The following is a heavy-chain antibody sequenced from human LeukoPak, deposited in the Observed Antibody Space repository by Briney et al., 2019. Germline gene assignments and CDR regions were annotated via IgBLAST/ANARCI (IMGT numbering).Heavy chain of an antibody. CDR2: ISGSGGST. V-gene: IGHV3-23*01. CDR1: GFTFSSYA. CDR3: ARDIVVVVPAAISYYYYYMDV. J-gene: IGHJ6*03. D-gene: IGHD2-2*02. Sequence: GGSLRLSCAASGFTFSSYAMSWVRQAPGKGLEWVSAISGSGGSTYYADSVKGRFTISRDNAKNSLYLQMNSLRAEDTAVYYCARDIVVVVPAAISYYYYYMDVWGKGTTVTVSS.